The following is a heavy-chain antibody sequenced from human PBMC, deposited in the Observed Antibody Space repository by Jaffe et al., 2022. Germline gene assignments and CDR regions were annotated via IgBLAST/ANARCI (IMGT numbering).Heavy chain of an antibody. J-gene: IGHJ4*02. D-gene: IGHD3-10*01. CDR3: AKDHITTSPDYYGSGTRFDY. Sequence: EVQLLESGGGLVQPGGSLRLSCAASGFTFSSYAMSWVRQAPGKGLEWVSAISGSGGSTYYADSVKGRFTISRDNSKNTLYLQMNSLRAEDTAVYYCAKDHITTSPDYYGSGTRFDYWGQGTLVTVSS. CDR1: GFTFSSYA. V-gene: IGHV3-23*01. CDR2: ISGSGGST.